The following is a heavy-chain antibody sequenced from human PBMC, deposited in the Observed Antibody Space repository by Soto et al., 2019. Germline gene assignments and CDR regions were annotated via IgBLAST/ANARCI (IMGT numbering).Heavy chain of an antibody. CDR3: ARVGRSGGYSMEV. D-gene: IGHD6-19*01. V-gene: IGHV4-34*01. CDR1: GGSFSGYY. CDR2: INRSGST. Sequence: SETLSLTRVIYGGSFSGYYWCSIRQPPGKGLVGVGEINRSGSTNDKPSLKSRVTISVDTSKNQFSLKLRSVTAADTAVYYCARVGRSGGYSMEVCGQATTVTVSS. J-gene: IGHJ6*02.